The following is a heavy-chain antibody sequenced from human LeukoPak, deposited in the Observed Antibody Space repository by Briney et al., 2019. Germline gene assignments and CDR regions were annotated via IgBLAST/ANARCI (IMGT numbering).Heavy chain of an antibody. D-gene: IGHD5-12*01. CDR3: ARGKSRRWLLDEYFQH. Sequence: PSETLSLTCTVSGVSISSYYWSWIRQPPGKGLEWIGYIYYSGSTNYNPSLKSRVTISVDTSKNQFSLKLSSVTAADTAVYYCARGKSRRWLLDEYFQHWGQGTLVTVSS. J-gene: IGHJ1*01. CDR2: IYYSGST. CDR1: GVSISSYY. V-gene: IGHV4-59*01.